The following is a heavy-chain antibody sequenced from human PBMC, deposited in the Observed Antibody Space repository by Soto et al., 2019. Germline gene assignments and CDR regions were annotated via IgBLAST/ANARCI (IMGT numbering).Heavy chain of an antibody. CDR1: GFTFSSYS. CDR2: ISSSSSTI. V-gene: IGHV3-48*02. CDR3: AHTPRYSYGNYYYYYYGMDV. D-gene: IGHD5-18*01. J-gene: IGHJ6*02. Sequence: GGSLRLSCAASGFTFSSYSMNWVRQAPGKGLEWVSYISSSSSTIYYADSVKGRFTISRDNAKNSLYLQMNSLRDEDTAVYYCAHTPRYSYGNYYYYYYGMDVWGQGTTVTVSS.